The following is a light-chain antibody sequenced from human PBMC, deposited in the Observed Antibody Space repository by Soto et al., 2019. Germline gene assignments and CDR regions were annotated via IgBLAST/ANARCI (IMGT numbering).Light chain of an antibody. Sequence: EIALRQSPATLSLSPGERATLSCRASQSVSKYLAWYQQHPGQAPRLLIYNTSNRATGIPARFSGSGSGTDFILTISSLEPEDFAVYYCQQRSSWPATFGQGTRLEI. V-gene: IGKV3-11*01. J-gene: IGKJ5*01. CDR1: QSVSKY. CDR2: NTS. CDR3: QQRSSWPAT.